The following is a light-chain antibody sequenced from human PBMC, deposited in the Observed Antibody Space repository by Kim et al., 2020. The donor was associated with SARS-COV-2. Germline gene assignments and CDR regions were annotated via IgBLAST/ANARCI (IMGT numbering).Light chain of an antibody. CDR1: SSNIGAGSA. Sequence: QGATISCPGGSSNIGAGSAVHWYQQRPGTAPKLLIYTNTNRPSGVPDRFSGSKSGTSASLAITGLQAEDEADYYCQSYDTSLNNKVFGGGTQLTVL. V-gene: IGLV1-40*01. CDR3: QSYDTSLNNKV. CDR2: TNT. J-gene: IGLJ2*01.